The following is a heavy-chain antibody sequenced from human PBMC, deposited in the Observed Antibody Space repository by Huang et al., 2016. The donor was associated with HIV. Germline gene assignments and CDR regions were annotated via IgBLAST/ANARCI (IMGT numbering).Heavy chain of an antibody. D-gene: IGHD1-26*01. CDR1: GGTFSNHG. V-gene: IGHV1-69*01. Sequence: QVQLVQSGAEVKKPGSSVKVSCKASGGTFSNHGFSWVRQAPGQGLEWLGGIIPVFGTQNDTPKFQGRVTITADESTSTVYMELSSLTPDDTAEYYCARVRGYSGSYYGMDVWGQGTTVTVSS. J-gene: IGHJ6*02. CDR2: IIPVFGTQ. CDR3: ARVRGYSGSYYGMDV.